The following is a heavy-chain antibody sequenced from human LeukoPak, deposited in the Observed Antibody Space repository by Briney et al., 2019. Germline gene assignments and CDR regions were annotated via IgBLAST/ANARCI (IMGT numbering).Heavy chain of an antibody. D-gene: IGHD4-11*01. CDR1: GFTFSSYW. Sequence: GGSLRLSCAASGFTFSSYWMHWVRQAPGKGLVWVSRINSDGSSTSYADSVKGRLTISRDNAKNTVYLQMNSLRAEDTAVYYCARDGYSNYYYGMDVWGQGTTVTVSS. V-gene: IGHV3-74*01. CDR3: ARDGYSNYYYGMDV. CDR2: INSDGSST. J-gene: IGHJ6*02.